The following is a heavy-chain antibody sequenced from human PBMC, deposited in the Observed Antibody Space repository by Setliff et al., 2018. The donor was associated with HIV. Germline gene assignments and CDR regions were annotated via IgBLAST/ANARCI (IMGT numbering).Heavy chain of an antibody. D-gene: IGHD2-2*02. CDR2: IYTSGST. V-gene: IGHV4-4*08. J-gene: IGHJ4*02. Sequence: SETLSLTCTVSGGSISSHYWSWIRQPPGKGLEWIGHIYTSGSTNYNPSLKSRVTISVDTSKNQFSLKLSSVTAADTAVYYCARSGYCSSTSCYMIVDYWGQGTLVTVSS. CDR1: GGSISSHY. CDR3: ARSGYCSSTSCYMIVDY.